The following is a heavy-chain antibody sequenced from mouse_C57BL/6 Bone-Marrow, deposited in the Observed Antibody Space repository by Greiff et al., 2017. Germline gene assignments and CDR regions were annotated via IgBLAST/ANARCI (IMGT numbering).Heavy chain of an antibody. CDR2: ISSGGDYI. CDR1: GFTFSSYA. CDR3: TSGRGYYNAY. D-gene: IGHD2-12*01. Sequence: EVMLVESGEGLVKPGGSLKLSCAASGFTFSSYAMSWVRQTPEKRLEWVAYISSGGDYIYYADTVKGRFTISRDNARNTLYLQMSSLKSEDTAMYYCTSGRGYYNAYWGQGTLVTVAA. V-gene: IGHV5-9-1*02. J-gene: IGHJ3*01.